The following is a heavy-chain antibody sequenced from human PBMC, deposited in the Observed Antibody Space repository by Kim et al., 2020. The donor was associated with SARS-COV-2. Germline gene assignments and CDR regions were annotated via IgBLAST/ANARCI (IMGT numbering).Heavy chain of an antibody. J-gene: IGHJ6*02. Sequence: ASVKVSCKASGYTFTSYAMNWVRQAPGQGLEWMGWINTNTGNPTYAQGFTGRFVFSLDTSVSTAYLQIRSLKAEDTAVYYCARDPIVVVPAAKNQSYYYYGMDVWGQGTTVTVSS. CDR2: INTNTGNP. CDR1: GYTFTSYA. D-gene: IGHD2-2*01. V-gene: IGHV7-4-1*02. CDR3: ARDPIVVVPAAKNQSYYYYGMDV.